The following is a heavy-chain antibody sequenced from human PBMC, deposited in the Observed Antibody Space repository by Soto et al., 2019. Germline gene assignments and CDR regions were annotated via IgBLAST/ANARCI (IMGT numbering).Heavy chain of an antibody. CDR1: GGSISSYY. CDR3: ARHAHYYYMDV. J-gene: IGHJ6*03. CDR2: IYYSGST. V-gene: IGHV4-39*01. Sequence: PSETLSLTCTVSGGSISSYYWIWVRQPPGKGLEWIGSIYYSGSTYYNPSLKSRVTISVDTSKTQFSLKLSSVTAADTAVYYCARHAHYYYMDVWGKVTTVTVTS.